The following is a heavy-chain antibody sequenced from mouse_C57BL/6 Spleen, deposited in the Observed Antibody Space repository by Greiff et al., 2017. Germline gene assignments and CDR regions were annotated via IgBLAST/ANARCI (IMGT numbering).Heavy chain of an antibody. Sequence: EVQLVESGGGLVKPGGSLKLSCAASGFTFSSYTMSWVRQTPEKRLEWVATISGGGGNTYYPDSVKGRFTLSRDNAKNTLYLQMSSLRSEDTALDYWARLYGYDERAWFAYWGQGTLVTVSA. CDR2: ISGGGGNT. V-gene: IGHV5-9*01. CDR3: ARLYGYDERAWFAY. CDR1: GFTFSSYT. J-gene: IGHJ3*01. D-gene: IGHD2-2*01.